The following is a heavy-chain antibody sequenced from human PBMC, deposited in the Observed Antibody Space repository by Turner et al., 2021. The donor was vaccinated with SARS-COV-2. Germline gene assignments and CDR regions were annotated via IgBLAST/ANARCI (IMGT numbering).Heavy chain of an antibody. J-gene: IGHJ5*02. V-gene: IGHV3-7*01. CDR1: GFTFSSYW. CDR2: IKQDGSEK. Sequence: EVQLVESGGGLVQPGGSLSLSCAASGFTFSSYWMSWVRQAPGKGLEWVANIKQDGSEKYYVDSVKGRFTISRDNAKNSLYLQMNSLRAEDTAVYYCARDCSIPSCEAWGQGTLVTVSS. CDR3: ARDCSIPSCEA. D-gene: IGHD2-2*01.